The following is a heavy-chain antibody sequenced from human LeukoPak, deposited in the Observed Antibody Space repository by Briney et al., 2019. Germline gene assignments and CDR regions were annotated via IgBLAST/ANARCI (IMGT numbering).Heavy chain of an antibody. CDR2: IHEDGSVK. J-gene: IGHJ4*02. CDR1: GFSFTAYA. D-gene: IGHD3-16*01. CDR3: ARGRGWVDH. Sequence: GGSLRLSCAASGFSFTAYAMSWVRQAPGKGLEWVANIHEDGSVKNYVDSVKGRFTISRDDARNPVYLQLNSLRAEDTALYYCARGRGWVDHWGQGPLVTVSS. V-gene: IGHV3-7*01.